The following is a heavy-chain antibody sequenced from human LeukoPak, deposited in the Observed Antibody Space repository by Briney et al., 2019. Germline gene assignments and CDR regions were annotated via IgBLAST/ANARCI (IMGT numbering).Heavy chain of an antibody. Sequence: PGGSLRLSCAASGFTFSSYAMSWVRQAPGKGLEWVSVISGCGGSTYYADSVKGRFTISRDNSNNTLYLQMNSLRAEDTAVYYCAKEIYGDSTGGRFQHWGQGTLVTVSS. CDR3: AKEIYGDSTGGRFQH. J-gene: IGHJ1*01. CDR1: GFTFSSYA. CDR2: ISGCGGST. V-gene: IGHV3-23*01. D-gene: IGHD4-17*01.